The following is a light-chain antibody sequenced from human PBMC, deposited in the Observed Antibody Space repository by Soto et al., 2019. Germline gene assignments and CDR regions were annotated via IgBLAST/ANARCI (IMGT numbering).Light chain of an antibody. CDR1: SGYSNYK. J-gene: IGLJ3*02. V-gene: IGLV9-49*01. CDR3: GGDHGTGSTLVWV. CDR2: VGTGGIVG. Sequence: QLVLTQPPSASASLGASVTLTCTLSSGYSNYKVDWYQQRPGKGPRFVMRVGTGGIVGSKGDGIPDRFSVLGSGLNRYLTIKNLQEEPASDYNCGGDHGTGSTLVWVFGGVTTLTV.